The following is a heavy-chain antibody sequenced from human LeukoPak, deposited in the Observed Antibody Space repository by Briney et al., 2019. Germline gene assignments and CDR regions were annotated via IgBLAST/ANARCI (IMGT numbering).Heavy chain of an antibody. CDR3: ARGGSIFGVVKENWFDP. D-gene: IGHD3-3*01. Sequence: PSETLSLTCSVSGGPISSYYWRWLRQPAGKGLEWIGRIYTSGSTNYNPSLKSRVTMSVDTSKNQFSLKLSSVTAADTAVYYCARGGSIFGVVKENWFDPWGEGALVTVSS. V-gene: IGHV4-4*07. CDR1: GGPISSYY. CDR2: IYTSGST. J-gene: IGHJ5*02.